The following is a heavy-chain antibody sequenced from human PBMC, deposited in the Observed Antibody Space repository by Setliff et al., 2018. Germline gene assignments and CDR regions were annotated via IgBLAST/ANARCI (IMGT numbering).Heavy chain of an antibody. J-gene: IGHJ4*02. CDR3: ARGPPDFVVVPAAAKFDY. Sequence: ASVKVSCKTSGYTFTNYGINWVRQAPGQGLEWMGWNSAYAQKFQGRVTMTTDTPTSTAYMELRCLRTDDTAVYYCARGPPDFVVVPAAAKFDYWGQGTLGTVSS. CDR1: GYTFTNYG. D-gene: IGHD2-2*01. V-gene: IGHV1-18*01. CDR2: NSA.